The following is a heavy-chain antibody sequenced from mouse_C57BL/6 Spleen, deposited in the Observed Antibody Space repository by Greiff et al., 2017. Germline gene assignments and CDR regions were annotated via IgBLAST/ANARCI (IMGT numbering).Heavy chain of an antibody. CDR2: INPSSGYT. D-gene: IGHD4-1*01. Sequence: QVQLKQSGAELARPGASVKMSCKASGYTFTSYTMHWVKQRPGQGLEWIGYINPSSGYTKYNQKFKDKATLTADKSSSTAYMQLSSLTSEDSAVYYCARSPLTGTDFDYWGQGTTLTVSS. J-gene: IGHJ2*01. V-gene: IGHV1-4*01. CDR3: ARSPLTGTDFDY. CDR1: GYTFTSYT.